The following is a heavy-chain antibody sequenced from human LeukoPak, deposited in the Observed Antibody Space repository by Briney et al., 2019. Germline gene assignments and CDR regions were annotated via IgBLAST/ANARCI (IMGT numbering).Heavy chain of an antibody. CDR1: GFSFDRYA. CDR3: AKDSSVLPNALDL. V-gene: IGHV3-23*01. D-gene: IGHD4/OR15-4a*01. CDR2: ISYSGASP. Sequence: GGSLGLSCAASGFSFDRYAMTWVRQTPGKGLEWVSAISYSGASPYYGDSVKGRFTISRDNSKNTVYLQMNSLRDEDTALYYCAKDSSVLPNALDLWGQGTVVTVSS. J-gene: IGHJ3*01.